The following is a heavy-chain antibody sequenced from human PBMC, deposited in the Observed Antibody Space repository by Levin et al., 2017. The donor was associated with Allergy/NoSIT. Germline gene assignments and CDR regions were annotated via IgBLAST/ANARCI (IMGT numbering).Heavy chain of an antibody. CDR1: GFTFSSYA. CDR2: ISGGGAST. V-gene: IGHV3-23*01. Sequence: LGESLKISCTASGFTFSSYAMSWVRQAPGKGLEWVSTISGGGASTYYADSVKGRFTISRDNSKSTLYLQMNSLRAEDTAIYYCARDRGTSWQNWFDPWGQGTLVTVSS. J-gene: IGHJ5*02. D-gene: IGHD6-13*01. CDR3: ARDRGTSWQNWFDP.